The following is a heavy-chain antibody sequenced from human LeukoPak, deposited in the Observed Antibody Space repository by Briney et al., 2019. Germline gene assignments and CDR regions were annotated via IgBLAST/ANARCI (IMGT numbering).Heavy chain of an antibody. Sequence: GGSLRLSCAASGFTFSSYEMNWVRQAPGKGLEWVSYISSSGSTIYYADSVKGRFAISRDNAKNSLYLQMNSLRAEDTAVYYCARVGYDILTGYYHYFDYWGQGTLVTVSS. V-gene: IGHV3-48*03. D-gene: IGHD3-9*01. CDR3: ARVGYDILTGYYHYFDY. J-gene: IGHJ4*02. CDR1: GFTFSSYE. CDR2: ISSSGSTI.